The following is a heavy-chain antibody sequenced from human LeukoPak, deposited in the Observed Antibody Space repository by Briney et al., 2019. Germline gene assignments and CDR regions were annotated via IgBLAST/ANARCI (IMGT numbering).Heavy chain of an antibody. J-gene: IGHJ4*02. CDR3: ARDRRYYYDSSGYYDY. CDR1: GFTVSSNY. V-gene: IGHV3-53*01. Sequence: PGGSLRLSCAASGFTVSSNYMSWVRQAPGKGLEWVSVIYSGGSTYYADSVKGRFTISRDNSKNTLYLQMNGLRAEDTAVYYCARDRRYYYDSSGYYDYWGQGTLVTVSS. CDR2: IYSGGST. D-gene: IGHD3-22*01.